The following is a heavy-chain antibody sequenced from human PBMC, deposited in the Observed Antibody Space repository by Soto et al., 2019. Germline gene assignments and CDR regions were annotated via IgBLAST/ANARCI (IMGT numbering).Heavy chain of an antibody. CDR2: IYYSGST. V-gene: IGHV4-31*03. CDR1: TGSVSSGGYY. Sequence: LSLTCTVSTGSVSSGGYYWSWIRQHPGKGLEWIGYIYYSGSTYYNPSLKSRVTISVDTSKNQFSLNLSSVTAADTAVYYCARGYSSSWYSAFDIWGQGTMVTVSS. J-gene: IGHJ3*02. CDR3: ARGYSSSWYSAFDI. D-gene: IGHD6-13*01.